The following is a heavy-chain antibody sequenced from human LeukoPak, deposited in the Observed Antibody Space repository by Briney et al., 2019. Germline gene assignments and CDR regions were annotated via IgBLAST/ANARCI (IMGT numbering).Heavy chain of an antibody. Sequence: GGSLRLSCAASGFTFSNHWMHWVRQAPGRAWCGSHVLMKVGVTQCADSVKGRFSISRDNAKNTAKLQMNSLRAEDTGVYYCIRDEALWRLDYWGQGTLVTASS. CDR3: IRDEALWRLDY. CDR1: GFTFSNHW. D-gene: IGHD2-21*01. J-gene: IGHJ4*02. CDR2: LMKVGVT. V-gene: IGHV3-74*01.